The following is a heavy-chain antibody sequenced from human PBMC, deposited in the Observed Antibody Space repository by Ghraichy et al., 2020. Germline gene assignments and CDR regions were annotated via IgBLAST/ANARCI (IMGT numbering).Heavy chain of an antibody. D-gene: IGHD5-18*01. V-gene: IGHV1-18*01. CDR2: ISAYNGNT. CDR1: GYTFTSYG. J-gene: IGHJ4*02. Sequence: ASVKVSCKASGYTFTSYGISWVRQAPGQGLEWMGWISAYNGNTNYAQKLQGRVTMTTDTSTSTAYMELRSLRSDDTAVYYCARDSYVDTAMDPRGLPDYWGQGTLVTVSS. CDR3: ARDSYVDTAMDPRGLPDY.